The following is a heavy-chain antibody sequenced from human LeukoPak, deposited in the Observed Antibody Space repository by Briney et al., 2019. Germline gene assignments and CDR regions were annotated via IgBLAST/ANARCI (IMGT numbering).Heavy chain of an antibody. CDR3: ARDLVSYYYYYGMDV. J-gene: IGHJ6*02. CDR1: GGSFSGYY. D-gene: IGHD4-23*01. CDR2: INHSGST. Sequence: SETLSLTCAVYGGSFSGYYWSWIRQPPGKGLEWIGEINHSGSTNYNPSLKSRVTISVDTSKNQFSLKLSSVTAADTAVYYCARDLVSYYYYYGMDVWGRGTTVTVSS. V-gene: IGHV4-34*01.